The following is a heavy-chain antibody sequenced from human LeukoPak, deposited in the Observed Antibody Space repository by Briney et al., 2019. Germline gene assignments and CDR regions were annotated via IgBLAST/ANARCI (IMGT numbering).Heavy chain of an antibody. CDR3: AKSNGYGLVDI. D-gene: IGHD3-10*01. CDR2: IYYSGST. J-gene: IGHJ3*02. V-gene: IGHV4-38-2*02. CDR1: GYSISSGYY. Sequence: SETLSHACTVSGYSISSGYYWSWIRQPAGKGLEWIGSIYYSGSTYYNPSLKSRVTISVDTSKNQFSLKLNSVTAADTAVYYCAKSNGYGLVDIWGQGTMVTVSS.